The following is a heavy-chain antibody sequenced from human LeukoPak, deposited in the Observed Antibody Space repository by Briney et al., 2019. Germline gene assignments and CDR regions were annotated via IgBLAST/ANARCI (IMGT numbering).Heavy chain of an antibody. J-gene: IGHJ5*02. V-gene: IGHV3-66*02. CDR3: ARDPPQQLVLDRFDP. D-gene: IGHD6-13*01. CDR2: IYSGGST. Sequence: GGSLRLSCAASGFTVSSNYMSWVRQAPGKGLEWVSVIYSGGSTYYADSVKGRFTISRDNSKNTLYLQMNSLRAEDTAVYYCARDPPQQLVLDRFDPWGQGTLVTVSS. CDR1: GFTVSSNY.